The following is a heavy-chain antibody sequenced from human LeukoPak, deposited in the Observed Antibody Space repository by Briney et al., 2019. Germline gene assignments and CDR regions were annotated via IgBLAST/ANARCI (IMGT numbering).Heavy chain of an antibody. Sequence: GESLKISCKGSGYSFTSYWIGWVRQMPGKGLEWMGIIYPGDSDTRYSPSFQGQVTISADKSISTAYLQWSSLKASDTAMYYCARQGITMVRGVIPGAFDIWGQGTMVTVSS. J-gene: IGHJ3*02. D-gene: IGHD3-10*01. CDR1: GYSFTSYW. CDR2: IYPGDSDT. V-gene: IGHV5-51*01. CDR3: ARQGITMVRGVIPGAFDI.